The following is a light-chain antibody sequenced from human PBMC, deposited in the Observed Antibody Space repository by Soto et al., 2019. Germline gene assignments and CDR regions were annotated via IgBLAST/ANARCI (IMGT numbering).Light chain of an antibody. Sequence: EVVMTQSPATLSVSPGERATLSCRASQSVSSTLAWYQQKPGQAPRLLIYGASTRATGIPARFSGSGSGTEFTLTISSLQSEDFAVYYCQQYSPWPLTFGGGNKVEIK. J-gene: IGKJ4*01. CDR1: QSVSST. CDR2: GAS. V-gene: IGKV3-15*01. CDR3: QQYSPWPLT.